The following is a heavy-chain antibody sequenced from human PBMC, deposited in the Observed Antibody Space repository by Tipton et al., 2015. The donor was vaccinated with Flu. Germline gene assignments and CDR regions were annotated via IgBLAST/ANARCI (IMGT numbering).Heavy chain of an antibody. CDR1: GDSIRGYY. D-gene: IGHD2-15*01. Sequence: GLVKPSETLSLTCTISGDSIRGYYWSWIRQPPGKGLEWVGEITHSGDTNYNPSLKSRVTMSLDTSKSLFSLRLSSVTAADTAVYYCARDTSLVPDALLYWGQGALVTVTS. V-gene: IGHV4-59*01. CDR2: ITHSGDT. CDR3: ARDTSLVPDALLY. J-gene: IGHJ4*02.